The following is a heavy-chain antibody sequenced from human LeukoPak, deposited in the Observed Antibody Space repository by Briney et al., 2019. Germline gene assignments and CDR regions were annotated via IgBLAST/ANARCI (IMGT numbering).Heavy chain of an antibody. CDR2: LFYGGST. CDR3: ARHGLSGVSLRINWFDP. Sequence: PSETLSLTCTVSGGSISSSSYYWGWIRQPPGKGLEWIGSLFYGGSTYYNPSLKSRVTIYVDTSKNQFSLKLSSVTAADTAVYYCARHGLSGVSLRINWFDPWGRGTLVTVSS. V-gene: IGHV4-39*01. J-gene: IGHJ5*02. D-gene: IGHD1-26*01. CDR1: GGSISSSSYY.